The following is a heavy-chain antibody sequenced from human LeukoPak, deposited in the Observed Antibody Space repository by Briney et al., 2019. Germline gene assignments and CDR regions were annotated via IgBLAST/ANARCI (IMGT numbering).Heavy chain of an antibody. CDR1: GGSLSGYY. J-gene: IGHJ6*03. V-gene: IGHV4-59*01. D-gene: IGHD2-15*01. CDR3: ARTMEGYCSGGSCYQYSYYMDV. Sequence: SETLSLTCAVYGGSLSGYYWSWIRQPPGKGLEWIGYIYYSGSTNYNPSLKSRVTISVDTSKNQFSLKLTSVTAADTAVYYCARTMEGYCSGGSCYQYSYYMDVWGKGTTVTVSS. CDR2: IYYSGST.